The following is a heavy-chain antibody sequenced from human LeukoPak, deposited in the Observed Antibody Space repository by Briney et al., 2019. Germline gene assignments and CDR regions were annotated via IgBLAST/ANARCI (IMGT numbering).Heavy chain of an antibody. D-gene: IGHD3-10*01. CDR1: GGSISSGGYY. V-gene: IGHV4-30-2*01. CDR2: IYHSGSS. Sequence: PSQTLSLTCTVSGGSISSGGYYWSWIRQPPGKGLEWIGYIYHSGSSYYNPSLKSRATVSVDRSKTQFSLKLSSVTAADTAVYYCATATYGLSWFDPWGQGTLVTVSS. J-gene: IGHJ5*02. CDR3: ATATYGLSWFDP.